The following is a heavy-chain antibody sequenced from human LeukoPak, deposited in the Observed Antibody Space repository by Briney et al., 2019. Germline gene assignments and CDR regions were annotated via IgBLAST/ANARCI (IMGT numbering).Heavy chain of an antibody. CDR1: GFTFSNAW. V-gene: IGHV3-15*01. CDR3: TTIAAAAASDY. Sequence: GGSLRLSCAASGFTFSNAWMSWVRQAPGKGLEWVGRIKSKTDGGTTDYAAPAKGRFTISRDDSKNTLYLQMNSLKTEDTAVYYCTTIAAAAASDYWGQGTLVTVSS. D-gene: IGHD6-13*01. J-gene: IGHJ4*02. CDR2: IKSKTDGGTT.